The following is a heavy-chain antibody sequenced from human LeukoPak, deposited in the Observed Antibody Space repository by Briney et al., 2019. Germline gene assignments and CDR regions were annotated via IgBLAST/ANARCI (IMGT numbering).Heavy chain of an antibody. CDR1: GGSISSGGYS. V-gene: IGHV4-30-2*01. Sequence: PSQTLSLTCAVSGGSISSGGYSWSWIRQPPGKGLEWIGYIYHSGSTYYNPSLKSRVTISVDRSKNQFSLKLSSVTAADTAVYYCARGYYDFWSGYYDLFDPWGQGTLVTVSS. D-gene: IGHD3-3*01. J-gene: IGHJ5*02. CDR3: ARGYYDFWSGYYDLFDP. CDR2: IYHSGST.